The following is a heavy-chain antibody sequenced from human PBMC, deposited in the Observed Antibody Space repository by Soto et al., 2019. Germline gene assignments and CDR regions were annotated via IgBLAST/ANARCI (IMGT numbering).Heavy chain of an antibody. V-gene: IGHV4-59*01. Sequence: PSETLSLTCSVSGDSISSYYWSWIRQSPGKGLEGIGYIYYSGRTNYTPSLRSRVTISVDTSKNQLSLELSSVTAADTAVYYCVRDYYYDSSGYPGADYYGMDVWGQGTTVTVSS. CDR3: VRDYYYDSSGYPGADYYGMDV. CDR2: IYYSGRT. D-gene: IGHD3-22*01. CDR1: GDSISSYY. J-gene: IGHJ6*02.